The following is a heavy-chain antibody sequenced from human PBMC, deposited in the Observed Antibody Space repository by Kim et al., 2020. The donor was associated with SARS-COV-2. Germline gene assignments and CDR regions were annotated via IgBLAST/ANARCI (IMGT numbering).Heavy chain of an antibody. J-gene: IGHJ3*01. D-gene: IGHD5-12*01. CDR2: GTS. V-gene: IGHV4-39*01. CDR3: ASLPRGAFDV. Sequence: GTSYYHPTLKSRITISVDTSKNQFSLKLSSVAAADTAVYCCASLPRGAFDVWGQGTLVTVSS.